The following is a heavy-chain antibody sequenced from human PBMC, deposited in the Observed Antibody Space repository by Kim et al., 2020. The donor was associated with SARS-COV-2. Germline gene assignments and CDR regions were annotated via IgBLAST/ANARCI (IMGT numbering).Heavy chain of an antibody. CDR2: ISGGGFSA. CDR3: AKGLERGILTGYNP. D-gene: IGHD3-9*01. V-gene: IGHV3-23*01. Sequence: GGSLRLSCVASGFTFNNYAMSWVRQAPGKGLEWVSAISGGGFSAHYAESVKGRLTVSRDNSKNTLYLQMNSLRVDDTAVYYCAKGLERGILTGYNPWGQGTLVTVSS. J-gene: IGHJ5*02. CDR1: GFTFNNYA.